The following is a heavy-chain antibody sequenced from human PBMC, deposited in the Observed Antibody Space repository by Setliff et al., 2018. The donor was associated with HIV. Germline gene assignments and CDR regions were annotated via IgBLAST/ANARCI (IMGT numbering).Heavy chain of an antibody. Sequence: GESLKISCAASGFTFNSFWMSFFRQAPGKGLVWVSRVNSDGSSKTYADSVKGRFTISRDNAKNTLYLQMNSLRAEDTAVYYCARDKIAVAGAYYFDYWGQGTLVTVSS. J-gene: IGHJ4*02. D-gene: IGHD6-19*01. CDR2: VNSDGSSK. CDR3: ARDKIAVAGAYYFDY. CDR1: GFTFNSFW. V-gene: IGHV3-74*03.